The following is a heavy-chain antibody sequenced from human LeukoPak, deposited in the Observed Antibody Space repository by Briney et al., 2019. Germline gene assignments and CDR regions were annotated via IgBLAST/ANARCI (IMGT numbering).Heavy chain of an antibody. CDR1: GFTFSSYA. Sequence: GGSLRLSCAASGFTFSSYAMSWVRQAPGKGLEWVSAISGSGGSTYYADSVKGRFTISRDNSKNTLYLQMNSLRAEDTAVYYCAKRMVRGVNDNDALDIWGQGTMVTVSS. CDR3: AKRMVRGVNDNDALDI. J-gene: IGHJ3*02. CDR2: ISGSGGST. D-gene: IGHD3-10*01. V-gene: IGHV3-23*01.